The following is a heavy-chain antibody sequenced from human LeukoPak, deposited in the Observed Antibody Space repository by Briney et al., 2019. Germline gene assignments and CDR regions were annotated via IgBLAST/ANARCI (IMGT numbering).Heavy chain of an antibody. CDR3: AREGNRGYEFDI. V-gene: IGHV4-59*01. CDR1: GFTFSSYS. J-gene: IGHJ3*02. CDR2: IYYSGST. Sequence: SGGSLRLSCAASGFTFSSYSMNWVRQAPGKGLEWIGYIYYSGSTNYNPSLKSRVTISVDTSKNQFSLKLSSVTAADTAVYYCAREGNRGYEFDIWGQGTMVTVSS. D-gene: IGHD3-10*01.